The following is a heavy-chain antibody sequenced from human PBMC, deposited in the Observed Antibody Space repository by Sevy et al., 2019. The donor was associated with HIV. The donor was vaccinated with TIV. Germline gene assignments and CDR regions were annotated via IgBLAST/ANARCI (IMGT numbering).Heavy chain of an antibody. D-gene: IGHD6-19*01. Sequence: GGSLRLSCAASGFTFSSYWMSWVRQAPGKGLEWVANIKQDGSEKYYVDSVKGRFTISRDNAKNSLYLQMNSLRPEDRAVYYCARESLAVAGWARRVFDIWGQGTMVTVSS. CDR1: GFTFSSYW. J-gene: IGHJ3*02. CDR2: IKQDGSEK. CDR3: ARESLAVAGWARRVFDI. V-gene: IGHV3-7*03.